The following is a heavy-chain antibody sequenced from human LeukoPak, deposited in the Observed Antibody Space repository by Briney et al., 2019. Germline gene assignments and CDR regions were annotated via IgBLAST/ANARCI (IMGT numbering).Heavy chain of an antibody. CDR1: GGSFSDYY. D-gene: IGHD2-2*01. Sequence: SETLSLTCAVYGGSFSDYYWSWIRQPPGKGLEWIGEMNHSGTANYNPSLESRVTISVDMSKNQFSLKLSSVTAADTAVYYCARRSTPLYCSTTSCYEIDYWGQGSLVTVSS. CDR3: ARRSTPLYCSTTSCYEIDY. V-gene: IGHV4-34*01. CDR2: MNHSGTA. J-gene: IGHJ4*02.